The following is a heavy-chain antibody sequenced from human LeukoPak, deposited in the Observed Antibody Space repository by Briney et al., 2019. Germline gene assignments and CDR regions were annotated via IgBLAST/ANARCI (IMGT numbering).Heavy chain of an antibody. V-gene: IGHV4-39*07. CDR2: IYYSGST. CDR3: ARDNRGVNWGSGPNDPDFDY. Sequence: SETLSLACTVSGGSISRSSYYWGWIRQPPGKGLEWIGSIYYSGSTYYNSSLKSRVTISVDTSKNQFSLKLSSVTAADTAVYYCARDNRGVNWGSGPNDPDFDYWGQGTLVTVSS. J-gene: IGHJ4*02. CDR1: GGSISRSSYY. D-gene: IGHD7-27*01.